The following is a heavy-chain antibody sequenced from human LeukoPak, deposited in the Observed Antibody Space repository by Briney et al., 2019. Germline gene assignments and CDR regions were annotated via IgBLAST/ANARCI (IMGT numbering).Heavy chain of an antibody. D-gene: IGHD4-17*01. CDR2: IYYSGST. J-gene: IGHJ4*02. CDR3: ARIYGDYVDY. V-gene: IGHV4-59*01. CDR1: DDSISSYY. Sequence: SKTLSLTCTVSDDSISSYYWSWIRQPPGKGLEWIGYIYYSGSTNYNPSLKSRVTISVDTSKNQFFLILSSVTAADTAVYYCARIYGDYVDYWGQGTLVTVSS.